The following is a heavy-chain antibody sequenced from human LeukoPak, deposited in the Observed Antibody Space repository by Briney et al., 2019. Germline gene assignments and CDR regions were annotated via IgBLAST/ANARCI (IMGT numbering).Heavy chain of an antibody. Sequence: SETLSLTCAVYGGSFSGYYWSWIRQPPGKGLEWIGEINHSGSTNYNPSLKSRVTISVDTPKNQFPLKLSSVTAADTAVYYCARGRRPRGYGSGSYYTNWFDPWGQGTLVTVSS. CDR2: INHSGST. D-gene: IGHD3-10*01. J-gene: IGHJ5*02. V-gene: IGHV4-34*01. CDR1: GGSFSGYY. CDR3: ARGRRPRGYGSGSYYTNWFDP.